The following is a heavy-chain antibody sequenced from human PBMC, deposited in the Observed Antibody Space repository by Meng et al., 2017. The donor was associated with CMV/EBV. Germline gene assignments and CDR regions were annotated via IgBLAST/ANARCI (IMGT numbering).Heavy chain of an antibody. CDR1: GFMFSRYR. D-gene: IGHD3-3*01. CDR3: ARIHYDSWSGYYRDY. CDR2: ISGDSNYK. V-gene: IGHV3-21*01. Sequence: GESLKISCAASGFMFSRYRMAWVRQAPGKGLEWISSISGDSNYKYDSDSLRGRFAISRDNAKNSLYLQLNSLRAEDTAVYYCARIHYDSWSGYYRDYWGQGALVTVSS. J-gene: IGHJ4*02.